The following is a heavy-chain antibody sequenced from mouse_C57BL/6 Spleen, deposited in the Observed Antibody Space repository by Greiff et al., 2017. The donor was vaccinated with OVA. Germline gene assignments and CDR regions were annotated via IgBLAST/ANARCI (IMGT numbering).Heavy chain of an antibody. CDR3: ARSPSNPFAY. D-gene: IGHD2-10*02. CDR1: GYAFSSSW. V-gene: IGHV1-82*01. CDR2: IYPGDGDT. Sequence: QVQLQQSGPELVKPGASVKISCKASGYAFSSSWMNWVKQRPGKGLEWIGRIYPGDGDTNYNGKFKGKATLTADKSSSTAYMQLSSLTSEDSAVYFCARSPSNPFAYWGQGTLVTVSA. J-gene: IGHJ3*01.